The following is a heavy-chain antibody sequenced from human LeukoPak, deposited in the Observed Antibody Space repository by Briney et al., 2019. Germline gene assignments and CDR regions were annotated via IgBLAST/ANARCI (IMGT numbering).Heavy chain of an antibody. CDR2: IYYSGST. D-gene: IGHD3-16*02. Sequence: SETLSLTCTVSGGSVSSGSYYGSWIRQPPGKGLEWIGYIYYSGSTNYNPSLKSRVTISVDTSKNQFSLKLSSVTAADTAVYYCARGDRYDYWGQGTLVTVSS. J-gene: IGHJ4*02. V-gene: IGHV4-61*01. CDR1: GGSVSSGSYY. CDR3: ARGDRYDY.